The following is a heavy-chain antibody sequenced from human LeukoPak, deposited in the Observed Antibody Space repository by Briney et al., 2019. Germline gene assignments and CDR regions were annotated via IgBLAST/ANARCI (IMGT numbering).Heavy chain of an antibody. CDR1: GFTFSSYG. J-gene: IGHJ4*02. V-gene: IGHV3-30*03. Sequence: GRSLRLSCAASGFTFSSYGMHWVRQVPGKGLEWVAVISYDGSNKYYADSVKGRFTISRDNAKNSLYLQMNSLRAEDTAVYYCASDRSLIASLYYFDNWGQRTLVTVSS. CDR3: ASDRSLIASLYYFDN. CDR2: ISYDGSNK. D-gene: IGHD3-22*01.